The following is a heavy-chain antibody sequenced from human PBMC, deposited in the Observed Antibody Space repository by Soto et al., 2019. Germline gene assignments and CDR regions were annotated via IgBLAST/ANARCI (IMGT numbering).Heavy chain of an antibody. CDR1: GDSVTSANYY. CDR2: IHYSGST. V-gene: IGHV4-61*01. CDR3: AKNNWLDR. Sequence: SETLSLTCTVSGDSVTSANYYWSWIRQPPGKGLEWIGFIHYSGSTSYNPSLKSRVTISLDTSKNQFSLKLSSVTAADTAVYYCAKNNWLDRWGQGTLVTAPQ. J-gene: IGHJ5*02.